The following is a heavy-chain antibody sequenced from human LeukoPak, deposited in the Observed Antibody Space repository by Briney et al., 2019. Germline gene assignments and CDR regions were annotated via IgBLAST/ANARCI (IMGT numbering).Heavy chain of an antibody. CDR2: IYYSGST. D-gene: IGHD6-13*01. V-gene: IGHV4-59*01. J-gene: IGHJ6*02. CDR3: ARDRVSIAAAGNYYYYGMDV. CDR1: GXSISSYY. Sequence: KPSETLSLTCTVSGXSISSYYGSWIRQPPGKGREWIGYIYYSGSTNYNPSLKSRVTISVDTSKNQFSLKLSSVTAADTAVYYCARDRVSIAAAGNYYYYGMDVWGQGTTVTVSS.